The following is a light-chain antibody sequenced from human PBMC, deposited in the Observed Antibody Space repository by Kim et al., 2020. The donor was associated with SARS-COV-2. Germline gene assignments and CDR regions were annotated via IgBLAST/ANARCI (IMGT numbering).Light chain of an antibody. Sequence: VGLGQTVRITCQGDGPRSYYATWYQQTPGQAPIVVIYGKNNRPSGIPDRFSGSSSGNTASLTITGTQAGDEADYYCNSRDSNDNVVFGGGTQLTVL. J-gene: IGLJ2*01. CDR1: GPRSYY. V-gene: IGLV3-19*01. CDR3: NSRDSNDNVV. CDR2: GKN.